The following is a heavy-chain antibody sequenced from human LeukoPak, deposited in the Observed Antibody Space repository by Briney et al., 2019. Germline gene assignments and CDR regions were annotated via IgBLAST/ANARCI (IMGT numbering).Heavy chain of an antibody. CDR1: GFTFSSYW. V-gene: IGHV3-7*01. CDR2: IKQDGSEK. Sequence: GGSLRLSCAASGFTFSSYWMSWVRQSPGKGLEWVANIKQDGSEKYYVDSVKGRFTISRDNAKNSLYLQMNSLRAEDTAVYYCAREGCSGGSCYSFWFDPWGQGTLVTVSS. J-gene: IGHJ5*02. D-gene: IGHD2-15*01. CDR3: AREGCSGGSCYSFWFDP.